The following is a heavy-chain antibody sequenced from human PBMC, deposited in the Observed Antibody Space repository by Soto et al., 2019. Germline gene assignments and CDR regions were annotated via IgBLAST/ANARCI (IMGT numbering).Heavy chain of an antibody. J-gene: IGHJ5*02. CDR1: GISLTSSY. V-gene: IGHV4-59*08. CDR2: ISDRGDI. CDR3: ARGRHWVGP. Sequence: PGTMSLTCPVSGISLTSSYWNWFRQSPGKGLEWIGQISDRGDINYNPPLESRVAISTDTSKNQVSLTLTAVNAADTAVYFCARGRHWVGPWGQGTLVTV.